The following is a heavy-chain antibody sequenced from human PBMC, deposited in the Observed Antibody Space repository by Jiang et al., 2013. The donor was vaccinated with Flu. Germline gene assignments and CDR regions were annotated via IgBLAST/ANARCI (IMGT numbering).Heavy chain of an antibody. D-gene: IGHD5-24*01. J-gene: IGHJ3*02. Sequence: KPTQTLTLTCTFSGFSLSTSGMCVSWIRQPPGKALEWLARIDWDDDKYYSTSLKTRLTISKDTSKNQVVLTMTNMDPVDTATYYCARMGGDGYNCGRHAFDIWGQGTMVTVSS. CDR1: GFSLSTSGMC. CDR2: IDWDDDK. CDR3: ARMGGDGYNCGRHAFDI. V-gene: IGHV2-70*11.